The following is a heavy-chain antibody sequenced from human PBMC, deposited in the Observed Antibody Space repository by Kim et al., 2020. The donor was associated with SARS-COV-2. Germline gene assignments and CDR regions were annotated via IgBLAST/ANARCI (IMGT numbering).Heavy chain of an antibody. Sequence: GGSLRLSCAASGFSFRVYGMHWVRQAPGKGLEWVAAISNDGSNQYYADSVQGRFTISRDNSKSTLYLQMSGLRAEDTAMYYCAKDLGTTWYIIDYWGQGTLVTVSS. V-gene: IGHV3-30*18. D-gene: IGHD6-13*01. CDR2: ISNDGSNQ. J-gene: IGHJ4*02. CDR3: AKDLGTTWYIIDY. CDR1: GFSFRVYG.